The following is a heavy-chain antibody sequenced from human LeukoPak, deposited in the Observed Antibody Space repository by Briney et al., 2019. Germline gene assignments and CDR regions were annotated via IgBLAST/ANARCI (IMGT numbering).Heavy chain of an antibody. J-gene: IGHJ6*03. Sequence: GGSLRLSCAAAGFTFRSYWMTWVRQAPGKGLEWVASIKQDGSEKYYVDSVKGRFTISRDNAKNSLYLQMNSLRAEDTAVYYCAREAPPPDYYYNYYMDVWGKGTTVTVSS. CDR2: IKQDGSEK. CDR1: GFTFRSYW. CDR3: AREAPPPDYYYNYYMDV. V-gene: IGHV3-7*01.